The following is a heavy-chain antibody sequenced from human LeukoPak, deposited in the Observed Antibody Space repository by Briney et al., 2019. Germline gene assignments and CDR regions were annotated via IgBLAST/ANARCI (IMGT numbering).Heavy chain of an antibody. Sequence: SETLSLTCTVSGGSISSYYWSWIRQPPGKGLEWIGYIYYSGGTNYNPSLRSRVTISVDTSKNQFSLKLSSVAAADTAVYYCARAGSGYSFDYWGQGTLVTVSS. CDR3: ARAGSGYSFDY. CDR2: IYYSGGT. J-gene: IGHJ4*02. V-gene: IGHV4-59*01. D-gene: IGHD3-22*01. CDR1: GGSISSYY.